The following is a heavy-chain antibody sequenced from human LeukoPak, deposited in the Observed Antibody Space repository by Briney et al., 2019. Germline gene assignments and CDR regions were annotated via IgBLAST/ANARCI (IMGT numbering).Heavy chain of an antibody. J-gene: IGHJ5*02. Sequence: GGSLRLSCAASGFSVSSNYMSWVRQAPGKGLEWVSVIYSGGSTYYADSVKGRFTISRHNSENTLYLQMNSLRAEDTAVYYCASVAYNNWFDPWGQGTLVTVSS. CDR3: ASVAYNNWFDP. CDR1: GFSVSSNY. CDR2: IYSGGST. V-gene: IGHV3-53*04. D-gene: IGHD2-21*01.